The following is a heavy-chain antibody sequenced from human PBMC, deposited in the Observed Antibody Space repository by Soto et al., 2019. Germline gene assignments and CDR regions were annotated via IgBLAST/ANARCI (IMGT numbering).Heavy chain of an antibody. CDR3: SAPTVTTTDYFYGADV. CDR1: GFTSSRSA. J-gene: IGHJ6*02. Sequence: IQLVQSGPEVRKPGTSVKVSCKSFGFTSSRSAVLWVRQARGQRLEWIGWVVVGSGYTNYAQRFQERVTITTDMTTSTVYMELSSLRVDDTGVYYCSAPTVTTTDYFYGADVWGQGPSVTVSS. D-gene: IGHD4-17*01. CDR2: VVVGSGYT. V-gene: IGHV1-58*01.